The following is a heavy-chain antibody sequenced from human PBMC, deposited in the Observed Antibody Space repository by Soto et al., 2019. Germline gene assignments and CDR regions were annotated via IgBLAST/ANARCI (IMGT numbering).Heavy chain of an antibody. CDR1: GGSFSGYY. J-gene: IGHJ4*02. V-gene: IGHV4-34*01. Sequence: PSETLSLTCAVYGGSFSGYYWSWIRQPPGKGLEWIGEINHSGSTNYNPSLKSRVTISVDTSKNQFSLKLSSVTAADTAVYYCARGYGWLRRYKSFDYWGQGTLVTVSS. D-gene: IGHD5-12*01. CDR2: INHSGST. CDR3: ARGYGWLRRYKSFDY.